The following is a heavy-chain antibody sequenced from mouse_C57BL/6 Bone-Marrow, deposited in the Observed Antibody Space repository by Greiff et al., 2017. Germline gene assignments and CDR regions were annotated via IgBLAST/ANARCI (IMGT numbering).Heavy chain of an antibody. Sequence: EVQLQQSGPELVKPGASVKIPCKASGYTFTDYNMDWVKQSHGKSLEWIGDINPNNGGTIYNQKFKGKATLTVDKSSSTAYMELRSLTSEDTAVDYCARAYDYGRIYAMDDWGQGTSVTVAS. D-gene: IGHD1-1*01. J-gene: IGHJ4*01. V-gene: IGHV1-18*01. CDR1: GYTFTDYN. CDR3: ARAYDYGRIYAMDD. CDR2: INPNNGGT.